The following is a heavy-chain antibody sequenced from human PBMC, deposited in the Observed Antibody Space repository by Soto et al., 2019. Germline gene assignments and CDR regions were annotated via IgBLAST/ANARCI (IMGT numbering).Heavy chain of an antibody. V-gene: IGHV3-30*18. J-gene: IGHJ6*02. CDR1: GFTFSSYG. CDR2: ISYDGSNK. Sequence: GESLKISCAASGFTFSSYGMHWVRQAPGKGLEWVAVISYDGSNKYYADSVKGRFTISRDNSKNTLYLQMNSLRAEDTAVYYCAKGRYCSSTSCSTMDVWGQGTTVTVSS. D-gene: IGHD2-2*01. CDR3: AKGRYCSSTSCSTMDV.